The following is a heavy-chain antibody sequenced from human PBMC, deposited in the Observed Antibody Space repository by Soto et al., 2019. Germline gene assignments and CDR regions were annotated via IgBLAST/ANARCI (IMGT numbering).Heavy chain of an antibody. D-gene: IGHD3-10*01. CDR2: IWYDGSNK. V-gene: IGHV3-33*01. J-gene: IGHJ6*02. Sequence: GGSLRLSCAASGFTFSSYGMHWVRQAPGKGLEWVAVIWYDGSNKYYADSVKGRFTISRDNSKNTLYLQMNSLRAEDTAVYYCARDYYGSGSPDGIYYGMDVWGQGTTVTVSS. CDR3: ARDYYGSGSPDGIYYGMDV. CDR1: GFTFSSYG.